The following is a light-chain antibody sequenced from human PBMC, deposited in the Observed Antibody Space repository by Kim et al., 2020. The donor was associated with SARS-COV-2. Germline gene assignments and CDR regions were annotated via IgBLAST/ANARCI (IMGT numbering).Light chain of an antibody. CDR2: GNS. Sequence: RVTSACTGSTSNVGAGYAVPWYQHLPGPAPKLLIYGNSNRPSGVPDRFSGSKSGTSASLAITGLQAEDEADYYCQSYDSSLSGYVFGTGTKVTVL. CDR3: QSYDSSLSGYV. J-gene: IGLJ1*01. CDR1: TSNVGAGYA. V-gene: IGLV1-40*01.